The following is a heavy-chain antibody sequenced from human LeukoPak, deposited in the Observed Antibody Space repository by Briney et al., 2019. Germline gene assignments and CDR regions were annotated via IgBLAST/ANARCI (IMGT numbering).Heavy chain of an antibody. CDR2: ISTDGSGK. D-gene: IGHD1-26*01. CDR3: AKDLTGGNYYLDC. CDR1: GFTFSSYG. Sequence: RRSLTLSCTTTGFTFSSYGMHWVRHAPGKGLDWVAVISTDGSGKHSADSVKGRFTISRDNSKNTLYLQMNSLRAGDTAVYYCAKDLTGGNYYLDCRGQGTLVTVSS. V-gene: IGHV3-30*18. J-gene: IGHJ4*02.